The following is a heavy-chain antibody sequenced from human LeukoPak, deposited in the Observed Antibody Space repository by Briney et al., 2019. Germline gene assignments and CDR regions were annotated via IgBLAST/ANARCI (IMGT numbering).Heavy chain of an antibody. CDR3: ARGGIKGSTGPRSFDY. J-gene: IGHJ4*02. CDR1: GGSISSSSYY. Sequence: PSETLSLTCTVSGGSISSSSYYWGWIRQPPGKGLEWIGSIYYTGSAYYNPSLKSRVTMSVDTSKNQFSLRLSSVTAADTAMYYCARGGIKGSTGPRSFDYWGQGTLVTVSS. D-gene: IGHD1-26*01. CDR2: IYYTGSA. V-gene: IGHV4-39*07.